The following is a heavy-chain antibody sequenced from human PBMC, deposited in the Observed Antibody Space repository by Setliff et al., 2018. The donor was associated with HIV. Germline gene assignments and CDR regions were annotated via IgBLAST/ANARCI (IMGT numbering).Heavy chain of an antibody. CDR1: GVTSRNYW. CDR3: ARGPQYNFWGGYLGL. CDR2: IYDSGDI. D-gene: IGHD3-3*01. Sequence: PGGSLRLSCVGAGVTSRNYWMHWVRQAPGKGLEWVSRIYDSGDIWYADSVRGRFTISRDNAKNTLYLQMTSLRAEDTAVYYCARGPQYNFWGGYLGLWGRGTLVTVSS. J-gene: IGHJ4*02. V-gene: IGHV3-74*01.